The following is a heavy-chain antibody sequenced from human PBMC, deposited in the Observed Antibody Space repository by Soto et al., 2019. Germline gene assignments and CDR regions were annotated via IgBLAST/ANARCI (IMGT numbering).Heavy chain of an antibody. Sequence: GGSLRLSCAASGFTFSSYGMHWVRQAPGKGLEWVAVIWYDGSNKYYADSVKGRFTISRDNSKNTLYLQMNSLRAEDTAVYYCARDFLPGIAAAGTYGMDVWGQGTTVTVSS. CDR3: ARDFLPGIAAAGTYGMDV. CDR2: IWYDGSNK. D-gene: IGHD6-13*01. CDR1: GFTFSSYG. V-gene: IGHV3-33*01. J-gene: IGHJ6*02.